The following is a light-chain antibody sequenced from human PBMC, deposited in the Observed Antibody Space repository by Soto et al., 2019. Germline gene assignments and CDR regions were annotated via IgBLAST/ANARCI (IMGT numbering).Light chain of an antibody. CDR1: HSLLHNNGYTY. J-gene: IGKJ4*01. V-gene: IGKV2-28*01. CDR3: IQTLQGPLT. Sequence: DILVTQSPLSLPVTPGEPTSISCRSCHSLLHNNGYTYLHRYLQKPRQAPQLLPKLDSNRAFGVPAGLSGSGSGTDFTLKISRVEAEDFGVYYCIQTLQGPLTFGGGTKV. CDR2: LDS.